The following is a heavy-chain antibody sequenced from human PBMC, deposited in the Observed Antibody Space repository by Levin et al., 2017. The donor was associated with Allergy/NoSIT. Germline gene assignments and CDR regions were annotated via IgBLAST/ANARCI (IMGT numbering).Heavy chain of an antibody. CDR2: ISGSGGST. CDR1: GFTFNNYA. CDR3: AKDPFYYYGSGSPDYFDY. D-gene: IGHD3-10*01. V-gene: IGHV3-23*01. J-gene: IGHJ4*02. Sequence: PSETLSLTCAASGFTFNNYAMSWVRQAPGKGLEWVSAISGSGGSTYYAASVQGRFTISRDNSKNTLYLQMNSLRAEDTAVYYCAKDPFYYYGSGSPDYFDYWGQGTLVTVSS.